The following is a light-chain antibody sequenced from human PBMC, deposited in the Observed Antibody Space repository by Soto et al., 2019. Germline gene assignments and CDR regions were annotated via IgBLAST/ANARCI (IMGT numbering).Light chain of an antibody. V-gene: IGKV3-20*01. Sequence: EIVLTQSPGTLSLSPGERATLSCRASQSVSRTYLAWYQQKPVQAPRLLIYATSSRAAGIPDRFSGSGSGTDFTLTITRLEPEDFAVYHCQQYDGSPRTFGQGTKVDIK. CDR1: QSVSRTY. J-gene: IGKJ1*01. CDR2: ATS. CDR3: QQYDGSPRT.